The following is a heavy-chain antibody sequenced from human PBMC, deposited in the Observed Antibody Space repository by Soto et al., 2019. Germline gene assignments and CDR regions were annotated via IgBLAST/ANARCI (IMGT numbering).Heavy chain of an antibody. V-gene: IGHV1-2*02. CDR1: GYTFTGCY. CDR3: ALIFRFLEWLSLDY. CDR2: INPNSGGT. D-gene: IGHD3-3*01. J-gene: IGHJ4*02. Sequence: ASVKVSCKASGYTFTGCYMHWVRQAPGQGLEWMGWINPNSGGTNYAQKFQGRVTMTRDTSISTAYMELSRLRSDDTAVYYCALIFRFLEWLSLDYWGQGTLVTVSS.